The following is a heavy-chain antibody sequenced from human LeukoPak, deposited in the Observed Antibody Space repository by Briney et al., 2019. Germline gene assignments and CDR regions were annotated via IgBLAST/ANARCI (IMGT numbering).Heavy chain of an antibody. CDR1: GGTFSSYA. Sequence: ASVKVSCKASGGTFSSYAISWVRQAPGQGLEWMGGIIPIFGTANYAQKFQGRVTITTDESTSTAYMELSSLRSEDTAVYYCARVSNRIVLRYFDWLSDWYFDLWGRGTLVTVSS. CDR3: ARVSNRIVLRYFDWLSDWYFDL. J-gene: IGHJ2*01. V-gene: IGHV1-69*05. D-gene: IGHD3-9*01. CDR2: IIPIFGTA.